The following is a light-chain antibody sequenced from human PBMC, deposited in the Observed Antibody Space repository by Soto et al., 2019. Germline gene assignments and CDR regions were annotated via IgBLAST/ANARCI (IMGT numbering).Light chain of an antibody. Sequence: VLTQSPATLSLSPGESATLSCRASQSVRRSLAWSPQNPGPAPRLLIYDASTRATGIPARCSGRGSGTDFTLTIGSLEPVEFAVYYCQQGSNWPPWRTCGGGTMLDIK. V-gene: IGKV3-11*01. CDR2: DAS. CDR1: QSVRRS. CDR3: QQGSNWPPWRT. J-gene: IGKJ4*01.